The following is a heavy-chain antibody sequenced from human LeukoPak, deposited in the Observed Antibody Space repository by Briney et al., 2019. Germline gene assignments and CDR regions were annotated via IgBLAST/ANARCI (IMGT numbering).Heavy chain of an antibody. CDR2: IKSKTDGGTT. Sequence: GGSLRLSCAASGFTFSNAWMSWVRQAPGKGLEWVGRIKSKTDGGTTDYAAPVKGRFTISRDDSKNTLYLQMNSLKTEDTAVYYCTTDPTAVAGIPFDYWGQGTLVTVSS. J-gene: IGHJ4*02. CDR3: TTDPTAVAGIPFDY. V-gene: IGHV3-15*01. D-gene: IGHD6-19*01. CDR1: GFTFSNAW.